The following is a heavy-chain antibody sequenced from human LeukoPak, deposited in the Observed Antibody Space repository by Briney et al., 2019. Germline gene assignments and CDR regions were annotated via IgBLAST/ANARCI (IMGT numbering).Heavy chain of an antibody. CDR1: GGSFSGYY. Sequence: SETLSLTCAVSGGSFSGYYWSWIRQPPRKGLEWIGEINHSGSTNYNPSLKSRVTISVDTSKNQFSLKLSSVTAADTAVYYCARKPWIQLWSFFDYWGQGTLVTVSS. J-gene: IGHJ4*02. D-gene: IGHD5-18*01. CDR2: INHSGST. CDR3: ARKPWIQLWSFFDY. V-gene: IGHV4-34*01.